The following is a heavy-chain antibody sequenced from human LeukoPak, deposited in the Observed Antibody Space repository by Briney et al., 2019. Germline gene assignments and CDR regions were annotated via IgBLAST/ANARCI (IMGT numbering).Heavy chain of an antibody. J-gene: IGHJ3*01. Sequence: ASVKVSCKASGHTFVSYGISWVRQAPGQGLEWMGWISGYNGKINYAQKFQGRVTMTTDTSTSTAYLELRSLTSEDTAVYYCARRFCSSVSCYDDAAFDVWGQGTLVTVSS. V-gene: IGHV1-18*01. CDR3: ARRFCSSVSCYDDAAFDV. CDR2: ISGYNGKI. CDR1: GHTFVSYG. D-gene: IGHD2-2*01.